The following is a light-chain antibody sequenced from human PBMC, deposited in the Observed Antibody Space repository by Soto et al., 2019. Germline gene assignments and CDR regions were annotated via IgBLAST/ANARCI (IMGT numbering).Light chain of an antibody. CDR3: QQYYSNPEWT. V-gene: IGKV4-1*01. J-gene: IGKJ1*01. Sequence: DIVMTQSPDSLAVSMGERATINCKSSQSVLYSSNNKNYLAWYQQKPGQPPKLLIYWASTRESGVPDRFSGSGSGTDFTLTISSLQAEDEAVFYCQQYYSNPEWTFGQGTKVEIK. CDR1: QSVLYSSNNKNY. CDR2: WAS.